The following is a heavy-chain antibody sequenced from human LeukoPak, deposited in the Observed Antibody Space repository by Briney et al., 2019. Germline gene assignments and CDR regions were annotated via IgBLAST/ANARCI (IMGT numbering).Heavy chain of an antibody. D-gene: IGHD1-26*01. J-gene: IGHJ4*02. Sequence: PGGSLRLSCAASGFTFSSYGMLWVRQAPGKGLEWVAVISYDGSNKYYADSVKGRFTISRDNSKNTLYLQMNSLRAEDTAVYYCAKEASGSYYFDYWGQGTLVTVSS. V-gene: IGHV3-30*18. CDR1: GFTFSSYG. CDR3: AKEASGSYYFDY. CDR2: ISYDGSNK.